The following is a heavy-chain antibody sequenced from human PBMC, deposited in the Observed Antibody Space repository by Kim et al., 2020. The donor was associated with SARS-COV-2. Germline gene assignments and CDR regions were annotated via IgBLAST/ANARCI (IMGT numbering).Heavy chain of an antibody. CDR1: GYTFTDYY. CDR2: INPNSGGT. CDR3: AVGSVRGVLCYFDC. D-gene: IGHD3-10*01. Sequence: SVKVSCKASGYTFTDYYMHWVRQAPGQGLEWMGWINPNSGGTNYAQKFQGRVTMTRDTSISTAYMELSRLRSDDTAVYYCAVGSVRGVLCYFDCWGQGTLVTVSS. J-gene: IGHJ4*02. V-gene: IGHV1-2*02.